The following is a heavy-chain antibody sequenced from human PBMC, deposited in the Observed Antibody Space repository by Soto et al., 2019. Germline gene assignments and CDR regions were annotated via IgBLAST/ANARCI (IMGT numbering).Heavy chain of an antibody. V-gene: IGHV1-69*13. D-gene: IGHD2-15*01. Sequence: SVKVSCKASVGTFSSYAISWVRQAPGQGLEWMGGIIPIFGTANYAQKFQGRVTITADESTSTAYMELSSLRSEDTAVYYCARDGSRDIVGPARPYYYYGMDVWGQGTTVTVSS. CDR1: VGTFSSYA. CDR3: ARDGSRDIVGPARPYYYYGMDV. J-gene: IGHJ6*02. CDR2: IIPIFGTA.